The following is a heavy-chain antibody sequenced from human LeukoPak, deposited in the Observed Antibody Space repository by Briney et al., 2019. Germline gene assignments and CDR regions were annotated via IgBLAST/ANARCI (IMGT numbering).Heavy chain of an antibody. CDR1: GFIFSSYG. D-gene: IGHD6-13*01. CDR2: TSTSGSST. Sequence: GGSLRLSCAASGFIFSSYGMSWVRQAPGKGLEWVSGTSTSGSSTYYADSVRGRFTISRDNSKNTLYLQMNSLRAEDTAVYYCARRSPIAATGTRRLGDWGQGTLVTVSS. J-gene: IGHJ4*02. CDR3: ARRSPIAATGTRRLGD. V-gene: IGHV3-23*01.